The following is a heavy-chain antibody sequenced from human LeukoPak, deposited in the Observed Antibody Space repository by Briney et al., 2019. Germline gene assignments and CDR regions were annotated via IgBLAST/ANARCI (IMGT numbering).Heavy chain of an antibody. CDR3: ARDDCSSTSCFDP. CDR1: GFTFSSYS. J-gene: IGHJ5*02. CDR2: ISSSSSYI. D-gene: IGHD2-2*01. V-gene: IGHV3-21*01. Sequence: GGSLRLSCAASGFTFSSYSMNWVRQAPGKGLEWVSSISSSSSYIYYADSVKGRFTISRDNAKNSLYLQMNSLRAEDTAVYYCARDDCSSTSCFDPWGQGTLVTVSS.